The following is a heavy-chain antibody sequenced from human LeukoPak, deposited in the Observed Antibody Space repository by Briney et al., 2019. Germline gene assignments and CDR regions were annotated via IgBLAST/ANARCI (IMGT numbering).Heavy chain of an antibody. Sequence: ASVKVSCKASGYIFTSNYIHWVRQAPGQGLEWMGMIYPRDGSTSYAQRFQDRVTVTRDTSTSTVHMELSGLRSEDTAVYYCARDQEGFDYWGQGTQVTVSS. J-gene: IGHJ4*02. CDR1: GYIFTSNY. CDR2: IYPRDGST. CDR3: ARDQEGFDY. V-gene: IGHV1-46*01.